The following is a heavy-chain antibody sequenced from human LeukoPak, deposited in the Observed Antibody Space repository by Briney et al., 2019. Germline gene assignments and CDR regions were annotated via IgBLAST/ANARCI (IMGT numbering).Heavy chain of an antibody. CDR1: GFTFSSNT. J-gene: IGHJ1*01. V-gene: IGHV3-23*01. CDR2: VSGRGGST. CDR3: AKEESAGIPYAEYFQH. Sequence: GGSLRLSCAASGFTFSSNTMRWVRQAPGKGLEWVSTVSGRGGSTYYADSVKGRFTISRDNSKNTLYLQMNSLRAEDTAVYYCAKEESAGIPYAEYFQHWGQGTLVTVSS. D-gene: IGHD6-13*01.